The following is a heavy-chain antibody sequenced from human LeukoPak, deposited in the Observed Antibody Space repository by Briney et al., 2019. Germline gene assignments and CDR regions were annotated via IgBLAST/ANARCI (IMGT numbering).Heavy chain of an antibody. D-gene: IGHD6-19*01. J-gene: IGHJ6*02. CDR2: IRSKANSYAT. Sequence: GSLRLSCAASGFTFSGSAMHWVRQASGKGLEWVGRIRSKANSYATAYAASVKGRFTISRDDSKNTAYLQMNSLKTEDTAVYYCTRPLSGIAVAGTWYYYYYGMDVWGQGTTVTVSS. CDR3: TRPLSGIAVAGTWYYYYYGMDV. CDR1: GFTFSGSA. V-gene: IGHV3-73*01.